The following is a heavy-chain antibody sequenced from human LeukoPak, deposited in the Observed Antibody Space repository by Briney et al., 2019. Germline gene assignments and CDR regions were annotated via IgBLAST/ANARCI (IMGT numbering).Heavy chain of an antibody. V-gene: IGHV3-7*01. D-gene: IGHD6-19*01. CDR3: ARDHTVDGLVFYY. CDR2: IKQDGSEQ. J-gene: IGHJ4*02. CDR1: GFTFSDFW. Sequence: QPGGSLRLSCAASGFTFSDFWMNWVRQAPGKGLEWVASIKQDGSEQSYVDSVKGRFSISRDNAKNSLHLQMNSLRAEDTAVYYCARDHTVDGLVFYYWGQGSLVTVSS.